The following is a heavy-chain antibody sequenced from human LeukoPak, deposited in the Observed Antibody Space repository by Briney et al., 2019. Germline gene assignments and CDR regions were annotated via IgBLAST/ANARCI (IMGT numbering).Heavy chain of an antibody. Sequence: PSETLSLTCAVYGGSFSGYYWSWIRQPPGKGLEWIGEINHSGSTNYNPSLKSRVILSVDTSKSQFSLKLSSVTAADTAVYYCASHSGGYAYWGQGTLVTVSS. CDR3: ASHSGGYAY. CDR2: INHSGST. D-gene: IGHD5-12*01. J-gene: IGHJ4*02. CDR1: GGSFSGYY. V-gene: IGHV4-34*01.